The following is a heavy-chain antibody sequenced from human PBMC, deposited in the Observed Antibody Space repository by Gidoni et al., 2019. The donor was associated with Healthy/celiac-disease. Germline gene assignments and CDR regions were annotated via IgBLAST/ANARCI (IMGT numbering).Heavy chain of an antibody. CDR3: ARVEDYGDYVVDY. V-gene: IGHV4-34*01. CDR2: INHSGST. Sequence: QVQLQQWGAGLLKPSETLSLTCAVYGGSFSGYYWGWIRQPPGKGLEWIGEINHSGSTNYNPSLKSRVTISVDTSKNQFSLKLSSVTAADTAVYYCARVEDYGDYVVDYWGQGTLVTVSS. D-gene: IGHD4-17*01. J-gene: IGHJ4*02. CDR1: GGSFSGYY.